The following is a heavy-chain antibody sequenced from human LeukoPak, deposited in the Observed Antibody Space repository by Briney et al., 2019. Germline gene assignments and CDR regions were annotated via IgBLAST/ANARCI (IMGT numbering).Heavy chain of an antibody. D-gene: IGHD2-21*02. CDR1: DGSITRSSYY. J-gene: IGHJ4*02. Sequence: SETLSLTCTASDGSITRSSYYWGWIRQTPGEGLDWIGGIYYSGITYYNPSLQGRVTMSVDTSKNQFSLKLNSVTVADTAVYYCARLRVTTGFDYWDQGIPVTVSS. V-gene: IGHV4-39*01. CDR3: ARLRVTTGFDY. CDR2: IYYSGIT.